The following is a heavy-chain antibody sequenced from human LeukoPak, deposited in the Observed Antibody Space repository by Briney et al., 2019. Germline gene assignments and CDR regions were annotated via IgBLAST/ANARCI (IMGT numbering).Heavy chain of an antibody. CDR3: AREAATGTRMDV. Sequence: SETLSLTCTVSGGSISSTSYYWGWLRQPPGKGREGFGSTFYSGNTYSNPSLKSRVTISVDTSKKQFSLNLSSVTAADTAVYYCAREAATGTRMDVWGKGTTVTVSS. CDR2: TFYSGNT. V-gene: IGHV4-39*02. D-gene: IGHD6-13*01. J-gene: IGHJ6*04. CDR1: GGSISSTSYY.